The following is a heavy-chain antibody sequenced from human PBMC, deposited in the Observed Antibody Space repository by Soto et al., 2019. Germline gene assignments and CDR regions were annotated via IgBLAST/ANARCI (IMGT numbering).Heavy chain of an antibody. CDR2: ISYSGST. Sequence: PSETLSLTCTVSGGSISSSSYYWGWFRQPPGKGLAWIGGISYSGSTYYNPSLKSRVTISVDTSKNQFSLKLSSVTAADTAVYYGARQDDSSGYLFDYWGQGTVGTVAS. D-gene: IGHD3-22*01. CDR1: GGSISSSSYY. J-gene: IGHJ4*02. V-gene: IGHV4-39*01. CDR3: ARQDDSSGYLFDY.